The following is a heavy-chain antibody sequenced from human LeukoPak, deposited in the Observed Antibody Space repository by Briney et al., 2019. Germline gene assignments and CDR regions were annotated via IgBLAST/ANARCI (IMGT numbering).Heavy chain of an antibody. CDR1: GGSISSYY. Sequence: SETLSLTCTVSGGSISSYYWSWIRQPAGKGLEWIGRIYTSGSTNYNPSLKSRVTMSVDTSKNQFSLKLSSVTAADTAVYYCARDLLPRLRWAGEVAFDIWGQGTMVTDSS. D-gene: IGHD3-3*01. CDR2: IYTSGST. J-gene: IGHJ3*02. CDR3: ARDLLPRLRWAGEVAFDI. V-gene: IGHV4-4*07.